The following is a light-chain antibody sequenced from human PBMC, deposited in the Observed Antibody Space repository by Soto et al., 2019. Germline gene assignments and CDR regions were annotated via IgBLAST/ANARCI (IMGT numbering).Light chain of an antibody. J-gene: IGKJ5*01. V-gene: IGKV1-9*01. CDR2: AAS. CDR3: QQVNNYPRT. CDR1: QAISRS. Sequence: DIQLTQSPSFLSASVGDRVTITCRASQAISRSLVWYQQRPGRAPEVLIYAASSLQSGVPSRFSGSGSGTEFPLTIFRLQPEDFANYCCQQVNNYPRTFGQGTRLDIK.